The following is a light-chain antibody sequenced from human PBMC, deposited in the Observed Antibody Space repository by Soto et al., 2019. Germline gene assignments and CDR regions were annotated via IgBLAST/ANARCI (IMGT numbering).Light chain of an antibody. V-gene: IGKV3-15*01. Sequence: VMTQSPATLSVSPGDTATLSCRSSQNIHINLAWYQQKPGQAPTLLIYGVSARAPGVPARFGGTGSGTEFTLTIRNLQPEDFATYFCQQIYSAPLTFGGGTKVEIK. CDR1: QNIHIN. J-gene: IGKJ4*01. CDR2: GVS. CDR3: QQIYSAPLT.